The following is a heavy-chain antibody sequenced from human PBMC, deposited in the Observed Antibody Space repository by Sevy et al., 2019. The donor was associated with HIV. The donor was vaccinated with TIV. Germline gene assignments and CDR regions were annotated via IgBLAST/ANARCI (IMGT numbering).Heavy chain of an antibody. CDR1: EFNFGIYW. J-gene: IGHJ4*02. Sequence: GGSLRLSCAASEFNFGIYWMSWVRQAPGKGLEYVANIKQDGSPRYYVDSVRGRFTISRDNAENSLFLEMNSLRDEDTAVYYCASQAPYFDNWGPGTQVTVS. CDR3: ASQAPYFDN. D-gene: IGHD6-6*01. CDR2: IKQDGSPR. V-gene: IGHV3-7*01.